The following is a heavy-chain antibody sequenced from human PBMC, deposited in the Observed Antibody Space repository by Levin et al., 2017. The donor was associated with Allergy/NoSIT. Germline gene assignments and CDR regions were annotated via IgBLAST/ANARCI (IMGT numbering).Heavy chain of an antibody. V-gene: IGHV3-30-3*01. J-gene: IGHJ3*02. D-gene: IGHD6-13*01. CDR2: ISYDGSNK. Sequence: LSLTCAASGFTFSSYAMHWVRQAPGKGLEWVAVISYDGSNKYYADSVKGRFTISRDNSKNTLYLQMNSLRAEDTAVYYCAREKQQLGFGAFDIWGQGTMVTVSS. CDR3: AREKQQLGFGAFDI. CDR1: GFTFSSYA.